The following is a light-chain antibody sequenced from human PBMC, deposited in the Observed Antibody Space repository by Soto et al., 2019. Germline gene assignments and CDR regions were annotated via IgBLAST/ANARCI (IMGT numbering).Light chain of an antibody. V-gene: IGKV1-9*01. CDR1: QDISSY. J-gene: IGKJ4*02. CDR3: QQLNSYRLT. CDR2: AAS. Sequence: DIQLTQSPSFLSPSVGDRVTITCRASQDISSYLAWYQQKPGKAPKLLIYAASFLESGVPSRFSGSGSGTAFTLTISSLQPEDFATYYCQQLNSYRLTFGGGTKVEI.